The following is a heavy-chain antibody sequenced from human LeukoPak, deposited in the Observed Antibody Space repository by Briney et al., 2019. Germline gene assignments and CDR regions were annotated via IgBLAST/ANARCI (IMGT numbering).Heavy chain of an antibody. D-gene: IGHD3-10*01. CDR1: GGTFSSYA. V-gene: IGHV1-69*01. CDR3: ARFFYGSGGRNWFDP. CDR2: IIPIFGTA. J-gene: IGHJ5*02. Sequence: GSSVTVSCKASGGTFSSYAISWVRQAPGQGLEWMGGIIPIFGTANYAQKFQGRVTITADESTSTAYMELSSLRSEDTAVYYCARFFYGSGGRNWFDPWGQGTLVTVSS.